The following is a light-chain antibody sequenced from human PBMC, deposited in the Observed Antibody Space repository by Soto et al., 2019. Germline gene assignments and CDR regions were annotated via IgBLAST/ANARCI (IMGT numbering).Light chain of an antibody. Sequence: QLVLTQLPSASSTPGQTVTISCSGSTSNIGTFYVYWYQHLPGTAPKLLIYLGDQRASGVSDRFSGSKSGTSASLAINGLRSDDEADYYCAAWDDNLNAYVFGSGTKLTVL. J-gene: IGLJ1*01. CDR1: TSNIGTFY. CDR2: LGD. CDR3: AAWDDNLNAYV. V-gene: IGLV1-47*02.